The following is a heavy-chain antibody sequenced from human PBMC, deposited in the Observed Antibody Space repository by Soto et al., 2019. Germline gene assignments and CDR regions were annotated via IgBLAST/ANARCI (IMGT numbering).Heavy chain of an antibody. CDR1: GFTFRSYA. CDR3: ARENVDTAMVTGRPGTLAFDY. Sequence: EVQLLESGGGLVQPGGSLRLSCAASGFTFRSYAMSWVRQAPGKGLEWVSAISGSGGSTYYADSLKGRFTISRDNSKNTLYLQMNSLRAEDTAVYYCARENVDTAMVTGRPGTLAFDYWGQGTLVTVSS. J-gene: IGHJ4*02. V-gene: IGHV3-23*01. CDR2: ISGSGGST. D-gene: IGHD5-18*01.